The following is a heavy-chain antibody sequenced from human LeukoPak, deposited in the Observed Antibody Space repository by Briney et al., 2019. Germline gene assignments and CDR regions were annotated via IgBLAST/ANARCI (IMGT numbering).Heavy chain of an antibody. Sequence: GASVKVSCKASGYILTGYNMHWVRQAPGQGLEWMGRINPNSGGTNYAQKFQGRVTMTRETSISTAYMELSGLESVDTAVYYCARDQRWFGQSDTYFDYWGQGTLVTVSS. CDR1: GYILTGYN. V-gene: IGHV1-2*06. CDR3: ARDQRWFGQSDTYFDY. J-gene: IGHJ4*02. D-gene: IGHD3-10*01. CDR2: INPNSGGT.